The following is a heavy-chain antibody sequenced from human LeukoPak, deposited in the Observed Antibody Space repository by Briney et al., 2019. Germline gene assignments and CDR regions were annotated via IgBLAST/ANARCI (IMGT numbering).Heavy chain of an antibody. J-gene: IGHJ4*02. V-gene: IGHV1-69*04. D-gene: IGHD5-24*01. CDR3: ARVGGARDGYNFDY. CDR1: GGTFSSYA. Sequence: SVKVSCKASGGTFSSYAISWVRQAPGQGLEWMGRIIPILGIANYAQKFQGRVTITADKSTSTAYMELSSLRSEDTAVYYCARVGGARDGYNFDYWGQGTLVTVSS. CDR2: IIPILGIA.